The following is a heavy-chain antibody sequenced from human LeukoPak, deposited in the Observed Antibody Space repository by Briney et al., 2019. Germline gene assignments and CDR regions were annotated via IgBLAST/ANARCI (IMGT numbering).Heavy chain of an antibody. CDR3: ARDKYGAYFDS. CDR2: IKPDGSEK. Sequence: GGSLRLSCEASGFTFSSYWMSWVRQTPGKGLEWVANIKPDGSEKYYVDSVKGRFTISRDNAKNSLYLQMNSLRVEDTAVYYCARDKYGAYFDSWGQGTLVTVSS. J-gene: IGHJ4*02. CDR1: GFTFSSYW. D-gene: IGHD4-17*01. V-gene: IGHV3-7*04.